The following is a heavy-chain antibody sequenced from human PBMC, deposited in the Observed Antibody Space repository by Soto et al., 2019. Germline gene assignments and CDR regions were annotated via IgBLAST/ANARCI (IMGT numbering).Heavy chain of an antibody. Sequence: GGSLRLSCAASGFTFSSYAMSWVRQAPGKGLEWVSTISGSGDSTYDADSVKGRFTISRDNSKNTLYLQMNSLRAEDTAVYYCAKGIYSYGYNSFDYWSQGTLVTVSS. J-gene: IGHJ4*02. CDR3: AKGIYSYGYNSFDY. CDR1: GFTFSSYA. CDR2: ISGSGDST. D-gene: IGHD5-18*01. V-gene: IGHV3-23*01.